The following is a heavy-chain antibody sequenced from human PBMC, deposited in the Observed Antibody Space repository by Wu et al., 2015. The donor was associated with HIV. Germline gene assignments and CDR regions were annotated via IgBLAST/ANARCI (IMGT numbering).Heavy chain of an antibody. J-gene: IGHJ5*02. Sequence: QVQLVQSGAEVKKPGSSVKVSCKASGGTFSSYAISWVRQAPGQGLEWMGRIIPIFGTANYAQKFQGRVTITADESTSTAYMELSSLRSEDTAVYYCARGVGEYYYDSSGYYTWFDPVGPGNPGHRLL. CDR1: GGTFSSYA. D-gene: IGHD3-22*01. CDR2: IIPIFGTA. CDR3: ARGVGEYYYDSSGYYTWFDP. V-gene: IGHV1-69*13.